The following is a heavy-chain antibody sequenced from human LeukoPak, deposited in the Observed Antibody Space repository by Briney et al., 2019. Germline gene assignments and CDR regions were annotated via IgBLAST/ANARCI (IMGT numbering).Heavy chain of an antibody. CDR3: ARAGFRPGSYYNVGY. Sequence: SETLSLTCTVSGGSISSSSYYWSWIRQPPGEGLEWIGEINHSGSTNYNPSLKSRVTISVDTSKNQFSLKLSSVTAADTAVYYCARAGFRPGSYYNVGYWGQGTLVTVSS. V-gene: IGHV4-39*07. CDR1: GGSISSSSYY. CDR2: INHSGST. D-gene: IGHD3-10*01. J-gene: IGHJ4*02.